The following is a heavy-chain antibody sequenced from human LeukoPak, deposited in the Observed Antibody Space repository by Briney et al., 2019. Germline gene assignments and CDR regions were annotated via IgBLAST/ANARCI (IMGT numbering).Heavy chain of an antibody. CDR3: ARDGYSSSWYWFDP. CDR2: IYTSGST. D-gene: IGHD6-13*01. J-gene: IGHJ5*02. Sequence: PSETLSLTCTVSGGPISSYYWSWIRQPAGKGLEWIGRIYTSGSTNYNPSLKSRVTMSVDTSKNQFSLKLSSVTAADTAVYYCARDGYSSSWYWFDPWGQGTLVTVSS. CDR1: GGPISSYY. V-gene: IGHV4-4*07.